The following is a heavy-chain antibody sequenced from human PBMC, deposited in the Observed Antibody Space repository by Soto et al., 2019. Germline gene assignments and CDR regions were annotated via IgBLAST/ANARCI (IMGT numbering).Heavy chain of an antibody. CDR2: ISPIFNTT. Sequence: QAHLEQSGAEVKKPGSSVKVSCKASGGTFSSYTITWVRQAPGQGLEWMGGISPIFNTTNYAQRSQDRVTMTADESTTTAYMEFSSLPSVDPAVYYCAGGGVTTNRRMPWMGYNYYGLDVWGQGTTVTVSS. V-gene: IGHV1-69*12. D-gene: IGHD6-13*01. J-gene: IGHJ6*02. CDR3: AGGGVTTNRRMPWMGYNYYGLDV. CDR1: GGTFSSYT.